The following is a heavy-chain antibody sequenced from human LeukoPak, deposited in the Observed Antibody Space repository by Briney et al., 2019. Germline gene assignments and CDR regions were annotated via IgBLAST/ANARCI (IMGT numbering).Heavy chain of an antibody. CDR2: ISYDGSNK. Sequence: GGSLRLSFAASGFTFSSYGMHWVRQAPGKGLEWVAVISYDGSNKYYADSVKGRFTISRDNSKNTLYLQMNSLRAEDTALYYCARMGAVDATPVVWYFGLWGRGTLVTVSS. V-gene: IGHV3-30*03. CDR1: GFTFSSYG. D-gene: IGHD2-15*01. CDR3: ARMGAVDATPVVWYFGL. J-gene: IGHJ2*01.